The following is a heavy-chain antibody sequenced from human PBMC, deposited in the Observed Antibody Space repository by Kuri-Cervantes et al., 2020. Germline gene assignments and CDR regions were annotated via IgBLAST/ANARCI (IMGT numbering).Heavy chain of an antibody. CDR1: GGSFSGSY. J-gene: IGHJ4*02. V-gene: IGHV4-34*01. Sequence: SQTLSLTCAVYGGSFSGSYWSWIRQPPGKGLEWIGEINHSGSTNYNPSLNSPVTISVDTSKNQFTLKLRSVTAADTAVYYCARQDCSSGSCYSGFFDYWGQGTLVTVSS. D-gene: IGHD2-15*01. CDR3: ARQDCSSGSCYSGFFDY. CDR2: INHSGST.